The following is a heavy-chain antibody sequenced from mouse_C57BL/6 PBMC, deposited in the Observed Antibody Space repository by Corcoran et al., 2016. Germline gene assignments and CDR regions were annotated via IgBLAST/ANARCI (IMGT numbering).Heavy chain of an antibody. J-gene: IGHJ2*01. CDR3: ARSGWLPFDY. CDR1: GYTFTDYY. V-gene: IGHV1-26*01. CDR2: INPNSGDT. D-gene: IGHD2-3*01. Sequence: VQLQQSGPELMKHGASVKISCKASGYTFTDYYMNWVKQSHGKSLEWIGNINPNSGDTSYNQKFKGKATLTVDKSSSTAYMERRSLTSEDSAVYYCARSGWLPFDYWGQGTTLTVSS.